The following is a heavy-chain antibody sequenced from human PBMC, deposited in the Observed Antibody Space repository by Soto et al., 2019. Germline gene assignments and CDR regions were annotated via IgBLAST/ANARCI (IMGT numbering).Heavy chain of an antibody. CDR2: ISSSSSYI. CDR1: GFTFSSYS. V-gene: IGHV3-21*01. D-gene: IGHD6-13*01. CDR3: ARDLAAAGTGDDAFDI. J-gene: IGHJ3*02. Sequence: VQLVESGGGLVKPGGSLRLSCAASGFTFSSYSMNWVRQAPGKGLEWVSSISSSSSYIYYADSVKGRFTISRDNAKNSLYLQMNSLRAEDTAVYYCARDLAAAGTGDDAFDIWGQGTMVTVSS.